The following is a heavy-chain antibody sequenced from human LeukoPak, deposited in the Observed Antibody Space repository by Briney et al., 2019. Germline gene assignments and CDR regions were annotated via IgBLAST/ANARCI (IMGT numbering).Heavy chain of an antibody. Sequence: ASVKVSCKASGYTFTSYGISWVRQAPGQALEWMGWISAYNGNTNYAQKLQGRVTMTTDTSTSTAYMELRSLRSDDTAVYYCARGRYCSGGSCYSRWFDPWGQGTLVTVSS. D-gene: IGHD2-15*01. J-gene: IGHJ5*02. V-gene: IGHV1-18*01. CDR1: GYTFTSYG. CDR2: ISAYNGNT. CDR3: ARGRYCSGGSCYSRWFDP.